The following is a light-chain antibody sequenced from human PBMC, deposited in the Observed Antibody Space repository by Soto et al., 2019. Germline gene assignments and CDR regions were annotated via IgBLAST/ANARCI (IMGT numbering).Light chain of an antibody. CDR2: EVS. Sequence: QSALTQPVSVSGSPGQSITISCTGTSSDVGGYNYVSWYQQHPGKAPKLMISEVSNRPSGVSNRFSGSKSGNTASLTISGLQAEDEADYYCSSYTSSSTRVFGGGTKVTVL. J-gene: IGLJ3*02. V-gene: IGLV2-14*01. CDR3: SSYTSSSTRV. CDR1: SSDVGGYNY.